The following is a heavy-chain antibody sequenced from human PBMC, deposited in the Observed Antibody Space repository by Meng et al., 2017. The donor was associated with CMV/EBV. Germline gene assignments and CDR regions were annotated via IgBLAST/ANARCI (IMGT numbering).Heavy chain of an antibody. CDR3: AKDGWDTAMPEGVNGMDV. Sequence: GESLKISCAASGFTFSSYGMHWVRQAPGKGLEWVAFIRYDGRNKYYADSVKGRFTISRDNSKNTLYLQMNSLRAEDTAVYYCAKDGWDTAMPEGVNGMDVWGQGTTVTVSS. V-gene: IGHV3-30*02. D-gene: IGHD5-18*01. CDR1: GFTFSSYG. J-gene: IGHJ6*02. CDR2: IRYDGRNK.